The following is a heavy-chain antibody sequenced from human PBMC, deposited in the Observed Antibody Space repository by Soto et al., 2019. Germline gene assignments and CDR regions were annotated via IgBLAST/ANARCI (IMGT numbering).Heavy chain of an antibody. D-gene: IGHD3-10*01. CDR2: INHSGST. CDR3: ARSWYGSGSYYIPYFDY. CDR1: GGSFSGYY. J-gene: IGHJ4*02. Sequence: SETLSLTCAVYGGSFSGYYWSWIRQPPGKGLEWIGEINHSGSTNYNPSLKSRVTISVDTSKNQFSLKLSSVTAADTAVYYCARSWYGSGSYYIPYFDYWGQGPLVTVSS. V-gene: IGHV4-34*01.